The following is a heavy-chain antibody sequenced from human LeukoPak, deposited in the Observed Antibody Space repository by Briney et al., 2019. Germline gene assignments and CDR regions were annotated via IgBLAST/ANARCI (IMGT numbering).Heavy chain of an antibody. Sequence: SETLSLTCAVYGGSFSGYYWSWISQPPGKGLEWIGEINHSGSTNYNPSPKSRVTISVDTSKNQFSLKLSSVTAADTAVYYCARALRANYDFWSGYYLDHYFDYWGQGTLVTVSS. J-gene: IGHJ4*02. CDR3: ARALRANYDFWSGYYLDHYFDY. CDR2: INHSGST. D-gene: IGHD3-3*01. CDR1: GGSFSGYY. V-gene: IGHV4-34*01.